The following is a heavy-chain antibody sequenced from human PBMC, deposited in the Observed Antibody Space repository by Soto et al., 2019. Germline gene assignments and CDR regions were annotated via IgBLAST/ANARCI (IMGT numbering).Heavy chain of an antibody. CDR3: ASTTPLYDDFWSGYHKHYYYYMDV. J-gene: IGHJ6*03. CDR2: MNPNSGNT. CDR1: GYTFTSYD. Sequence: GASGKVSCKASGYTFTSYDINWVRQATGQGLEWMGWMNPNSGNTGYAQKFQGRVTMTRNTSISTAYMELSSLRSEDTAVYYCASTTPLYDDFWSGYHKHYYYYMDVWGKGTTVTVSS. V-gene: IGHV1-8*01. D-gene: IGHD3-3*01.